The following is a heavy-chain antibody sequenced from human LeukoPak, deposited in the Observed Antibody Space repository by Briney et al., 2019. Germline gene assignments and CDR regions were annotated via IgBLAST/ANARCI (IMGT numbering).Heavy chain of an antibody. CDR2: IYTSGST. CDR3: ARLSSSWYYFDY. Sequence: SETLSLTCTVSARSISSYYWSWIRQPAGKGLEWIGRIYTSGSTNYNPSLKSRITMSVDTSKRQFSLKLSSVTAADTAVYYCARLSSSWYYFDYWGQGTLVTVSS. D-gene: IGHD6-13*01. J-gene: IGHJ4*02. CDR1: ARSISSYY. V-gene: IGHV4-4*07.